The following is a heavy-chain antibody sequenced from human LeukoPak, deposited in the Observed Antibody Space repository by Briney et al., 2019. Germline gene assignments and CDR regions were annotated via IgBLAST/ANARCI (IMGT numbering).Heavy chain of an antibody. CDR2: IYYSGGT. J-gene: IGHJ6*02. CDR1: SGSISGHY. Sequence: PSETLSLTCTVSSGSISGHYWSWVRQPPGKGLEWIAYIYYSGGTNYNPSLKSRVTISVDTSKNQFSLKLSSVTAADTAVYYCARLNFDAYYYYGMDVWGQGTTVTVSS. CDR3: ARLNFDAYYYYGMDV. V-gene: IGHV4-59*11. D-gene: IGHD3-9*01.